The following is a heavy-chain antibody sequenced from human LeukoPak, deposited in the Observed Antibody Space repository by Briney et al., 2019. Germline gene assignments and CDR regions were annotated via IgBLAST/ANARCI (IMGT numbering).Heavy chain of an antibody. J-gene: IGHJ4*02. Sequence: GASVKVSCKASGYIFTNYYMHWVRQAPGQGLEWMGIINPSGGSTSYAQKFQGRVTMTRDTSTSTVYMELGSLRSEDTAVYYCAREGVYDRSGPGNFDYWGQGTLVTVSS. CDR1: GYIFTNYY. V-gene: IGHV1-46*01. D-gene: IGHD3-22*01. CDR2: INPSGGST. CDR3: AREGVYDRSGPGNFDY.